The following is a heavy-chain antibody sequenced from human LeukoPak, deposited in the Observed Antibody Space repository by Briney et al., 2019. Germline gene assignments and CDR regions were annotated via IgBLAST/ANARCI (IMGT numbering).Heavy chain of an antibody. CDR1: GYTFTSYA. CDR3: ARDGPGDTVTPPVAY. J-gene: IGHJ4*02. D-gene: IGHD4-17*01. Sequence: SVKVSCKASGYTFTSYAISWVRQAPGQGLEWMGRIIPILGIANYAQKFQGRVTITADKSTSTAYMELSSLRSEDTAVYYCARDGPGDTVTPPVAYWGQGTLVTVSS. V-gene: IGHV1-69*04. CDR2: IIPILGIA.